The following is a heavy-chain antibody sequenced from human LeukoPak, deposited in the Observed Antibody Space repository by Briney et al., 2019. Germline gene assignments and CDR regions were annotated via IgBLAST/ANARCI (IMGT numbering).Heavy chain of an antibody. CDR1: GGSISSYY. J-gene: IGHJ4*02. D-gene: IGHD6-19*01. CDR3: ARQAVAGTTLFDY. CDR2: IYTSGST. V-gene: IGHV4-4*07. Sequence: SETLPLTCTVSGGSISSYYWSWIRQPAGKGLEWIGRIYTSGSTNYNPPLKSRVTMSVDTSKNQFSLKLSSVTAADTAVYYCARQAVAGTTLFDYWGQGTLVTVSS.